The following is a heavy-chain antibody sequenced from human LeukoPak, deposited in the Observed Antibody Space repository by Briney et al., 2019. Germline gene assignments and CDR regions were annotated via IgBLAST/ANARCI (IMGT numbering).Heavy chain of an antibody. V-gene: IGHV4-38-2*02. Sequence: SETLSLTCTVSGYSISSGYYWGWIRQPPGKGLEWIGSIYHSGSTYYNPSLKSRVTISVDTSKNQFSLKLSSVTAADTAVYYCARRPGKYQPLPFDYWGQGTLVTVSS. CDR3: ARRPGKYQPLPFDY. CDR2: IYHSGST. D-gene: IGHD2-2*01. CDR1: GYSISSGYY. J-gene: IGHJ4*02.